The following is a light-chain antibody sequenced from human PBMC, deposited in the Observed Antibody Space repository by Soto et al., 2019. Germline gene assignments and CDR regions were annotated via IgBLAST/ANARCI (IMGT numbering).Light chain of an antibody. J-gene: IGKJ2*01. V-gene: IGKV1-5*03. Sequence: DIQLTQSPSTLSASVGDGVIITCRASQTIGTWLAWYQERPGKATRLLIYKASTLERGVPSRFSGSGSGTEFTLTISNLQPEDFATYYCHLYNTYSPTLGQGTKLEI. CDR1: QTIGTW. CDR2: KAS. CDR3: HLYNTYSPT.